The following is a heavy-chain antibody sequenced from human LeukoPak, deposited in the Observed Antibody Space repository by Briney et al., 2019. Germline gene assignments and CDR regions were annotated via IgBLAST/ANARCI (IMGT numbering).Heavy chain of an antibody. CDR2: INHSGST. D-gene: IGHD6-13*01. CDR1: GGSFSGYY. Sequence: PSETLSLTCAVYGGSFSGYYWSWIRQPPGKGLEWIGEINHSGSTNYNPSLKSRVTISVDTSKNQFSLKLSSVAAADTAAYYCASLSSSWYYVDYYYYYMDVWGKGTTVTVSS. J-gene: IGHJ6*03. V-gene: IGHV4-34*01. CDR3: ASLSSSWYYVDYYYYYMDV.